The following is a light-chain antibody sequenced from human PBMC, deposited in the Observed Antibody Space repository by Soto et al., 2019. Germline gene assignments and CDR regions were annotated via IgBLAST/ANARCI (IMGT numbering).Light chain of an antibody. CDR2: DAS. CDR3: QQYGSSVT. CDR1: QFVTSGH. V-gene: IGKV3-20*01. Sequence: EIVLTQSPGTLSVSSGEGATLSCRASQFVTSGHLAWYQQKPGQAPRLLIYDASTRATGIPDRSSGSGSGTDFSLTISRLEPEDFAVYYCQQYGSSVTFGQGTRLEIK. J-gene: IGKJ5*01.